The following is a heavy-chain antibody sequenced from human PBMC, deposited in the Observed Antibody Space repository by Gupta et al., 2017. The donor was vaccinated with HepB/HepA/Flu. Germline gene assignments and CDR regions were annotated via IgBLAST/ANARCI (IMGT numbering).Heavy chain of an antibody. Sequence: QVQLVQSGAEVKKPGASVKVSCKASGYTFTTYDINWVRQAPGQGLEWMGWLNPNTGNAGYAQKFQGRVTSTRDTSINTAYMGLSSRRSEDTAIYYCARGKYFYDSSGYFEYWGQGTRGTVS. CDR3: ARGKYFYDSSGYFEY. J-gene: IGHJ4*02. D-gene: IGHD3-22*01. CDR1: GYTFTTYD. CDR2: LNPNTGNA. V-gene: IGHV1-8*03.